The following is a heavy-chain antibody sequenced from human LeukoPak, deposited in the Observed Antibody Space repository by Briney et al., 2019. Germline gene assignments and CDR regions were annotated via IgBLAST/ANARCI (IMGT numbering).Heavy chain of an antibody. CDR2: ISGSGGST. J-gene: IGHJ4*02. Sequence: PGGSLRLSCAASGFTFSSYAMSWVRQAPGKGLEWVSAISGSGGSTYYADSVKGRFTISRDNSKNTLYLQMNSLRAEDTAVYYCARKPPATTVTTLGNYWGREPWSPSP. D-gene: IGHD4-17*01. V-gene: IGHV3-23*01. CDR3: ARKPPATTVTTLGNY. CDR1: GFTFSSYA.